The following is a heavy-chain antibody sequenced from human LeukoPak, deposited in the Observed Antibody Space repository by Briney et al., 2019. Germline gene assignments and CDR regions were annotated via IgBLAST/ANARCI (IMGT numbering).Heavy chain of an antibody. CDR1: GYTFTSYY. CDR3: ARDVSRTDISGGYNFGYNFDY. V-gene: IGHV1-46*01. CDR2: INPSGGST. Sequence: ASVKVSCKASGYTFTSYYIHWVRQAPGQGLEWMGIINPSGGSTSYAQKFQGRVTMTRDTSTSTVYMELSSLRSEDTAVFYCARDVSRTDISGGYNFGYNFDYWGQGTLVTVSS. J-gene: IGHJ4*02. D-gene: IGHD5-18*01.